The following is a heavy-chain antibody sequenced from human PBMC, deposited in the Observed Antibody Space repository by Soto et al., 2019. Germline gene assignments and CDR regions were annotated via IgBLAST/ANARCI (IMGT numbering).Heavy chain of an antibody. J-gene: IGHJ6*02. Sequence: GASVKVSCKASGFTFTSSAVHWVRQARGQRLEWIGWIVVGSGNTNYAQKFQERVTITRDMSTSTAYMELSSLRSEDTAVYYCAALSTTIGYYGMDVWGQGTTVTVYS. CDR3: AALSTTIGYYGMDV. CDR2: IVVGSGNT. D-gene: IGHD4-17*01. CDR1: GFTFTSSA. V-gene: IGHV1-58*01.